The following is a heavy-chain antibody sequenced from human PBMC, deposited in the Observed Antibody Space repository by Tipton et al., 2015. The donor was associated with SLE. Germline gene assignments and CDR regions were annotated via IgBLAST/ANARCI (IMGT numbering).Heavy chain of an antibody. CDR3: ARGREWNWSPYYMDV. D-gene: IGHD1-1*01. V-gene: IGHV4-4*08. CDR2: IYASGTT. CDR1: DDSFSLYF. J-gene: IGHJ6*03. Sequence: GLVKPSETLSLICTVSDDSFSLYFWSWIRQPPGKGLEWIGYIYASGTTSYNPSLRSRVAMSIDTSKKQFSLTLNSVTAADTGIYYCARGREWNWSPYYMDVWGKGTTVTVSS.